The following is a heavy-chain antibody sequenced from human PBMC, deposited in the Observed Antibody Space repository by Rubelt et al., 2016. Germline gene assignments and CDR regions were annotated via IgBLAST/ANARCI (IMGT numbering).Heavy chain of an antibody. CDR1: GYSISSGYS. D-gene: IGHD6-19*01. CDR3: ARDQSSGWYLDGFFDY. V-gene: IGHV4-38-2*02. J-gene: IGHJ4*02. CDR2: TYHRGSP. Sequence: QVQLQESGPGLVKPSETLSITCTVSGYSISSGYSWAWIRQPPGKGLEWIGSTYHRGSPYSNPSLKSGVTIAVDTSKRQFALRLGSVTAADTAVYYCARDQSSGWYLDGFFDYWGQGTLVTVSS.